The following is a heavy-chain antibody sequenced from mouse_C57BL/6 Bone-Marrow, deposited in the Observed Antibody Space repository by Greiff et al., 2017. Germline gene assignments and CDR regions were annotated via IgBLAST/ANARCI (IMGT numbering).Heavy chain of an antibody. CDR2: INPYNGGT. CDR3: ARPLYDGYYETDAFAY. J-gene: IGHJ3*01. Sequence: EVKLMESGPVLVKPGASVKMSCKASGYTFTDYYMNWVKQSHGKSLEWIGVINPYNGGTSYNQKFKGKATLTVDKSSSTAYMELNSLTSEDSAVYYCARPLYDGYYETDAFAYWGQGTLVTVSA. V-gene: IGHV1-19*01. D-gene: IGHD2-3*01. CDR1: GYTFTDYY.